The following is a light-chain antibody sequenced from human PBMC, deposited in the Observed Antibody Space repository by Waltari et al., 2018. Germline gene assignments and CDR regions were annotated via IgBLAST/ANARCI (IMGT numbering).Light chain of an antibody. Sequence: QSVLTQPPSASGTPGQRVTISCSGSSSNIGSNVVNWYQQVPGTTPKLLIYRNDQRPSGAPDRFSGSKSGTSASLAISGLRPEDEAEYYCASWDDSLNGRWEFGGGTKVTVL. J-gene: IGLJ3*02. CDR3: ASWDDSLNGRWE. CDR1: SSNIGSNV. V-gene: IGLV1-44*01. CDR2: RND.